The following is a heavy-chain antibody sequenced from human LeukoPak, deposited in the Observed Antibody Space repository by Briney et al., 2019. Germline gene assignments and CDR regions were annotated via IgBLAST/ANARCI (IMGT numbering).Heavy chain of an antibody. V-gene: IGHV4-30-4*01. J-gene: IGHJ6*02. CDR2: IYYSGST. CDR1: GGSISSGDYY. D-gene: IGHD2-2*01. CDR3: ARDIVVVPAAIGYGMDV. Sequence: PSETLSLTCTVSGGSISSGDYYWSWIRQPPGKGLGWIGYIYYSGSTYYNPSLKSRVTISVDTSKNQFSLKLSSVTAADTAVYYCARDIVVVPAAIGYGMDVWGQGTTVTVSS.